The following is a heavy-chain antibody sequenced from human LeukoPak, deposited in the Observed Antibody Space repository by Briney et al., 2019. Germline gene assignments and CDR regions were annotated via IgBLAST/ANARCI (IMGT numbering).Heavy chain of an antibody. V-gene: IGHV4-28*01. CDR1: GYSISSSNW. J-gene: IGHJ3*02. Sequence: PSETLSLTCAVSGYSISSSNWWGWIRQPPGKGLEWIGYIYESGSTYYNPSLKSRVTMSVDTSTNQFSLKLSSVTAVDTAVYYCARYICSSTHCQSAFDIWGQGTMVTVSS. D-gene: IGHD2-2*01. CDR2: IYESGST. CDR3: ARYICSSTHCQSAFDI.